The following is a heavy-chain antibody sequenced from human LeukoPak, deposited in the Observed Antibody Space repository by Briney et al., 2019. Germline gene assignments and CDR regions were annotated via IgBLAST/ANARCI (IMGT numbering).Heavy chain of an antibody. CDR2: IYYSGST. CDR3: ARLEGGIVVVVAD. D-gene: IGHD2-15*01. J-gene: IGHJ4*02. Sequence: SETLSLTCTVSGGSISSYYWSWIRQPPGKGLEWIGYIYYSGSTNYNPSLKSRVTISVDTPKNQFSLKLSSVTAADTAVYYCARLEGGIVVVVADWGQGTLVTVSS. V-gene: IGHV4-59*08. CDR1: GGSISSYY.